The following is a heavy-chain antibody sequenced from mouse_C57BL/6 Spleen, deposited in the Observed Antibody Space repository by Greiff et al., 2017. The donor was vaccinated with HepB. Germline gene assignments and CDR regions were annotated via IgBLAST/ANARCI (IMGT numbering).Heavy chain of an antibody. CDR3: TPDSSVYDYAMDY. CDR1: GFNIKDYY. Sequence: VQLQQSGAELVRPGASVKLSCTASGFNIKDYYMHWVKQRPEQGLEWIGRIDPEDGDTEYAPKFQGKATMTADTSSNTAYLQLSSLTSEDTAVYYCTPDSSVYDYAMDYWGQGTSVTVSS. CDR2: IDPEDGDT. D-gene: IGHD3-2*02. J-gene: IGHJ4*01. V-gene: IGHV14-1*01.